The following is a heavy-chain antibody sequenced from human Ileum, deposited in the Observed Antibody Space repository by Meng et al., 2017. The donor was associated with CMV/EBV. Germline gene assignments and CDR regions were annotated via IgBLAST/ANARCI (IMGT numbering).Heavy chain of an antibody. V-gene: IGHV3-30*02. CDR1: GFTFSRHG. J-gene: IGHJ4*02. D-gene: IGHD2-21*01. Sequence: GESLKISCAASGFTFSRHGMHWVRQAPGKGLEWVAFIRYDGSNTLYADSVKGRFTVSRDNSKNMLFLQMNSLRAEDTAVYYCAKLTGVEYCGGTDCTYVDHWGQGTLVTVSS. CDR2: IRYDGSNT. CDR3: AKLTGVEYCGGTDCTYVDH.